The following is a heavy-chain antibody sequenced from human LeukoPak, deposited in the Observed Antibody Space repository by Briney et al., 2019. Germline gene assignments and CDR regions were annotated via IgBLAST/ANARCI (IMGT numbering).Heavy chain of an antibody. CDR2: ISPSGGIT. J-gene: IGHJ4*02. Sequence: VASVKVSCKASGYTFTNYYMHWVRQAPGQGLEWMGIISPSGGITNYAQKFQGRVTMTRDMSTSTVYMELSSLRSEDTAVYYCARVSVGATMLAYFDYWDQGTLVTVSS. D-gene: IGHD1-26*01. V-gene: IGHV1-46*01. CDR3: ARVSVGATMLAYFDY. CDR1: GYTFTNYY.